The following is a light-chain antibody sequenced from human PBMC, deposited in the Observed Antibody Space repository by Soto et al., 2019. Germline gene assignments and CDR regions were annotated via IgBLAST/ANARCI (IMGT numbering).Light chain of an antibody. CDR3: QQYDSSPIT. V-gene: IGKV3-20*01. J-gene: IGKJ5*01. CDR1: QSVSSSY. CDR2: GAS. Sequence: EIVLTQSPGTLSLSPGERATLSCRASQSVSSSYLAWYQQKPCQAPRLLIYGASSRATGIPDRFSGSGSGTDFTLTISRLETEDFAIYYCQQYDSSPITFGQGTRLDIK.